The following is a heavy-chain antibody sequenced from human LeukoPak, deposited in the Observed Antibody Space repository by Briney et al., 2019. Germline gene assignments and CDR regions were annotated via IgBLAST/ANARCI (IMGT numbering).Heavy chain of an antibody. CDR2: INWNDNK. CDR3: AHRGGSGSYYNVVFDY. CDR1: GFSLSSSEVG. Sequence: SGPTLVNPTQTLTLTCTFSGFSLSSSEVGVGWIRQPPGKALEWLALINWNDNKRYSPSLKSRLTITKDTSKNQVVLTMTNMDPVDTATYYCAHRGGSGSYYNVVFDYRGQGTLVTVSS. V-gene: IGHV2-5*01. D-gene: IGHD3-10*01. J-gene: IGHJ4*02.